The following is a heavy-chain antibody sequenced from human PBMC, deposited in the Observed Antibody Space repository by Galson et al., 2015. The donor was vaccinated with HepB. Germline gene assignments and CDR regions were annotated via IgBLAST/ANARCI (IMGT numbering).Heavy chain of an antibody. V-gene: IGHV1-46*04. Sequence: SVKVSCKASGYTFTSYYMHWVRQAPGQGLEWMGIINPSGGSTSYAQKLQGRVTMTRGTSTSTVCMELSSLRSEDTAVYYCARDRPYYDSSGYYTLGYWGQGTLVTVSS. D-gene: IGHD3-22*01. CDR2: INPSGGST. J-gene: IGHJ4*02. CDR3: ARDRPYYDSSGYYTLGY. CDR1: GYTFTSYY.